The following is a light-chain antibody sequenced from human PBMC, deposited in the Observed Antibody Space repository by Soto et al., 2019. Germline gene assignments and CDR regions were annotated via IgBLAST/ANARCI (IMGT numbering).Light chain of an antibody. CDR1: SSNIGSNT. CDR3: AAWDDSLNGWV. V-gene: IGLV1-44*01. CDR2: SDN. Sequence: QSVLTQPPSASGTPGQRVTISCSGSSSNIGSNTVTWYQQLPGTAPKLLIYSDNRRPSGVPDRFSGSKSGTSASLAISGLNSEDEADYYCAAWDDSLNGWVFGGGTKLTVL. J-gene: IGLJ3*02.